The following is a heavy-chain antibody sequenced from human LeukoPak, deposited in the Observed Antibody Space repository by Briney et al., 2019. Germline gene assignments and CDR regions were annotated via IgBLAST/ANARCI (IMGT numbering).Heavy chain of an antibody. J-gene: IGHJ4*02. CDR2: ISSSSSYI. V-gene: IGHV3-21*01. CDR1: GFTFSSYS. CDR3: AREAYYYDSSGYHESTPFDY. D-gene: IGHD3-22*01. Sequence: GGSLRLSCAASGFTFSSYSMDWVRQAPGKGLEWVSSISSSSSYIYYADSVKGRFTISRDNAKNSLYLQMNSLRAEDTAVYYCAREAYYYDSSGYHESTPFDYWGQGTLVTVSS.